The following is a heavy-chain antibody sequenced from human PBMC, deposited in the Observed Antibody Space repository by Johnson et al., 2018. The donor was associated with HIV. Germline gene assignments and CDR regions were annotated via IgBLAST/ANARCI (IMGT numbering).Heavy chain of an antibody. Sequence: QVQLVESGGGVVQPGRSLRLSCAASGFTFSTYAIHWVRQAPGKGLEWVAIISYDGSNKYYADSVKGRFTISRDNSKNTLYLQMISLRAEDTALYYCAREVIVAGHGGAFDIWGQWTMVTVSS. CDR3: AREVIVAGHGGAFDI. CDR1: GFTFSTYA. J-gene: IGHJ3*02. D-gene: IGHD5-12*01. CDR2: ISYDGSNK. V-gene: IGHV3-30-3*01.